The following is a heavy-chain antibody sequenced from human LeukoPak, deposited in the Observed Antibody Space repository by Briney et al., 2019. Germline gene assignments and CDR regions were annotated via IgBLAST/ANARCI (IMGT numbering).Heavy chain of an antibody. D-gene: IGHD7-27*01. Sequence: SETLSLTCTVSGYSLSRSYLWGWVRQPPGKAPEWIGSTSHDGSSYQNPSLKSRVTISIDTSKNQISLKMTSLTAADTAVYYCVRGELGDFDNWGQGILVTVSS. CDR1: GYSLSRSYL. CDR3: VRGELGDFDN. CDR2: TSHDGSS. V-gene: IGHV4-38-2*02. J-gene: IGHJ4*02.